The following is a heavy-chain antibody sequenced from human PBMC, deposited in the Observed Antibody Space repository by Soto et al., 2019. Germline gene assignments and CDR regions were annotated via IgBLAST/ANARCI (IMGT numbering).Heavy chain of an antibody. Sequence: GGSLRLSWAASGFTFSSYGMHWVRQAPGKGLEWVAVISYDGSNKYYADSVKGRFTISRDNSKNTLYLQMNSLRAEDTAVYYCAKDRNPGYSYGWYYFDYWGQGTLVTVSS. V-gene: IGHV3-30*18. CDR1: GFTFSSYG. CDR2: ISYDGSNK. CDR3: AKDRNPGYSYGWYYFDY. J-gene: IGHJ4*02. D-gene: IGHD5-18*01.